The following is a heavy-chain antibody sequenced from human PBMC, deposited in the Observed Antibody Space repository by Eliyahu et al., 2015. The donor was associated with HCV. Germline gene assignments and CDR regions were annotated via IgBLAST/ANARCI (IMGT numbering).Heavy chain of an antibody. CDR2: ISWNSGTI. V-gene: IGHV3-9*01. D-gene: IGHD6-13*01. J-gene: IGHJ3*02. Sequence: EAQLVESGGGLVQPGGSLTLSCAASGXTFDDFAMHWVRQAPGXGLEWVSGISWNSGTIEYADSVKGRFTISRDNAKNSLYLQMFSLSPDDTALYFCVRPTSTSWRTRNAFDIWGEGTKVTVSS. CDR1: GXTFDDFA. CDR3: VRPTSTSWRTRNAFDI.